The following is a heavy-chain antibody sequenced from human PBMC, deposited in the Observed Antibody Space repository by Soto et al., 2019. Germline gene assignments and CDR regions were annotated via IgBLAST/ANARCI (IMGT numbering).Heavy chain of an antibody. CDR3: AKDRELGIHYYFDY. CDR2: IGIGSSTK. CDR1: GFTFRNYG. D-gene: IGHD7-27*01. Sequence: GGSLRLSCAASGFTFRNYGMNWVRQAPGKGLEWVSYIGIGSSTKYYADSVKGRFTISRDNAKNSLYLQMNSLRAEDTAVYYCAKDRELGIHYYFDYWGQGTLVTVSS. J-gene: IGHJ4*02. V-gene: IGHV3-48*01.